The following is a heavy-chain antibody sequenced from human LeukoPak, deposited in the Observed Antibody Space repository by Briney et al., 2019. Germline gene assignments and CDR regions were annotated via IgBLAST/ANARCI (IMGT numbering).Heavy chain of an antibody. J-gene: IGHJ4*02. CDR2: ISYAGSNK. CDR3: VMHGGGGYSYGYPY. Sequence: GGSLRLSCAASGFTFSSYAMHWVRQAPGKGLERVAVISYAGSNKYYADSVKGRFTISRVNSKNTLYLQMNSLRAEDTAVYYCVMHGGGGYSYGYPYWGQGTLVTVSS. CDR1: GFTFSSYA. D-gene: IGHD5-18*01. V-gene: IGHV3-30-3*01.